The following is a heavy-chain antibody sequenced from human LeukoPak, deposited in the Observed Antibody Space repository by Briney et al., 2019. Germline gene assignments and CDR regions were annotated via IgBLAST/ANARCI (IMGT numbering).Heavy chain of an antibody. CDR1: GFTFSSYS. V-gene: IGHV3-21*01. CDR2: ISSSSSYI. CDR3: AREGYGSGSYTGFDY. J-gene: IGHJ4*02. Sequence: GGSLRLSGAASGFTFSSYSMTWVRQAPGKGLERVSSISSSSSYIYYADSVKGRFTISRDNAKNSLYLQMNSLRAEDTAVYYCAREGYGSGSYTGFDYWGQGTLVTVSS. D-gene: IGHD3-10*01.